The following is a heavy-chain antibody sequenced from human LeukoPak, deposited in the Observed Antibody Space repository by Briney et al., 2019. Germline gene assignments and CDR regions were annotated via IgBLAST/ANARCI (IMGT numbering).Heavy chain of an antibody. CDR2: IYYSGST. V-gene: IGHV4-59*01. CDR3: ATLSLYSYGLNY. D-gene: IGHD5-18*01. CDR1: GGSISSYY. Sequence: RPSETLSLTCTVSGGSISSYYWSWIRQPPGKGLESIGYIYYSGSTNYNPSLKSRVAISIDPSKNQFSLRLSSVTAADTAVYYCATLSLYSYGLNYWGQGTLVTVSS. J-gene: IGHJ4*02.